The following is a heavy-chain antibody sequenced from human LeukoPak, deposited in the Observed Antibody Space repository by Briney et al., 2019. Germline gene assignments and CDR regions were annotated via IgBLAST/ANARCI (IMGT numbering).Heavy chain of an antibody. CDR3: ARDHPSYYYDTTSPLGS. CDR1: GYTFTGYY. J-gene: IGHJ5*02. CDR2: INPNSGGT. V-gene: IGHV1-2*02. D-gene: IGHD3-22*01. Sequence: ASVKVSCKASGYTFTGYYMHWVRQAPGQGLEWMGWINPNSGGTNYAQKFQGRVTMTRDTSISTAYMELSRLRSDDTAVYYCARDHPSYYYDTTSPLGSWGQGTLVTVSS.